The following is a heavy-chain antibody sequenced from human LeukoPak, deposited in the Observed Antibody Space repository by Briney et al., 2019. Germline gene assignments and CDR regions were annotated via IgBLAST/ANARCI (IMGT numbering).Heavy chain of an antibody. CDR2: INHSGST. Sequence: SETLSLTCAVYGGSFSGYYWSWIRQPPGKGMEWIGGINHSGSTNYNPSLKSRVTISVDTSKNQFSLKLSSVTAADTAVYYCARLYTSDIKYDYWGQGTLVTVSS. CDR1: GGSFSGYY. CDR3: ARLYTSDIKYDY. D-gene: IGHD6-6*01. V-gene: IGHV4-34*01. J-gene: IGHJ4*02.